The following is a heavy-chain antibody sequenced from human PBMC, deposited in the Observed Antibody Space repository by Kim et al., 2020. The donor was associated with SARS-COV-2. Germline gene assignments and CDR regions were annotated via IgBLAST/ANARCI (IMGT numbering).Heavy chain of an antibody. CDR2: IWYDGSNK. D-gene: IGHD6-13*01. V-gene: IGHV3-33*06. Sequence: GGSLRLSCAASGFTFSSYAMHWVRRAPGKGLEWVAVIWYDGSNKYYADSVKGRFTISRDNSKNTLYLQMNSLRAEDTAVYYCANGVRHSSSWYGDYYYYGMDVWGQGTTVTVSS. J-gene: IGHJ6*02. CDR1: GFTFSSYA. CDR3: ANGVRHSSSWYGDYYYYGMDV.